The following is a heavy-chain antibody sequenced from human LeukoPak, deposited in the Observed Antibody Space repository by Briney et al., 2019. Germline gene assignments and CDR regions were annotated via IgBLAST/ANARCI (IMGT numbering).Heavy chain of an antibody. CDR3: AKGTGTTSDFDY. CDR2: ISYDGSNK. V-gene: IGHV3-30*18. Sequence: GGSLRLSCAASGFTFDDYGMSWVRQAPGKGLEWVAVISYDGSNKYYADSVKGRFTISRDNSKNTLYLQMNSLRAEDTAVYYCAKGTGTTSDFDYWGQGTLVTVSS. J-gene: IGHJ4*02. CDR1: GFTFDDYG. D-gene: IGHD1-1*01.